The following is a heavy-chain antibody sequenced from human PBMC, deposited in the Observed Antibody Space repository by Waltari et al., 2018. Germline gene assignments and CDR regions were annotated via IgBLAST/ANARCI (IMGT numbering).Heavy chain of an antibody. CDR3: ATICGSTSCYEWFDP. V-gene: IGHV1-69-2*01. CDR2: VDPEDGET. J-gene: IGHJ5*02. CDR1: GYTFTAYY. Sequence: EVQLVQSGAEVKKPGATVKISCKVSGYTFTAYYIHWAQQAPGKGLEWMGLVDPEDGETIYAEKFQGRVTITADTSTDTAYMELSSLRSEDTAVYYCATICGSTSCYEWFDPWGQGTLVTVSS. D-gene: IGHD2-2*01.